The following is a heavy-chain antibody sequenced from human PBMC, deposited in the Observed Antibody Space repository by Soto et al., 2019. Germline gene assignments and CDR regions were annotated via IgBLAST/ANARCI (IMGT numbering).Heavy chain of an antibody. CDR1: GYTFTIYA. CDR2: INSGNGNT. D-gene: IGHD2-2*02. Sequence: SVYVSCTASGYTFTIYAIPWVRQAPGQRVEWMGWINSGNGNTKYSQKFQGRVNITRDTSASTAYMELISLRCEDTAVYYRARVNRYCSSSSCYMGSFDPWGQGIMVPVYS. V-gene: IGHV1-3*01. CDR3: ARVNRYCSSSSCYMGSFDP. J-gene: IGHJ5*02.